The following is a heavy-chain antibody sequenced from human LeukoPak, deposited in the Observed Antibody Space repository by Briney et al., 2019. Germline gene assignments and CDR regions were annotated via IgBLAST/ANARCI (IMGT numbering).Heavy chain of an antibody. V-gene: IGHV3-53*01. J-gene: IGHJ4*02. D-gene: IGHD3-22*01. Sequence: GGSLRLSCAASGFTVSSNYMSWVRQAPGKGLEWVSVIYSGGRTYYGDSVKGRFTFSRDNSKNTLYLQMNSLRAEDTAMYYCARRAGDYSHPYDYWGQGTLVTVSS. CDR1: GFTVSSNY. CDR3: ARRAGDYSHPYDY. CDR2: IYSGGRT.